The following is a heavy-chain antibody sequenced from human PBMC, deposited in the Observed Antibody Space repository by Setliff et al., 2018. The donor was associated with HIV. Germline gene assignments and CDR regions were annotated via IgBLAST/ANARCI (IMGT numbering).Heavy chain of an antibody. D-gene: IGHD2-2*01. V-gene: IGHV3-74*01. CDR1: GFTFNNYW. CDR2: ISGTGTGI. CDR3: VREGVYCRSGPCYVVAFDV. J-gene: IGHJ3*01. Sequence: PGGSLRLSCAASGFTFNNYWMHWVRQVPGKGLVWVSRISGTGTGIRYADSVRGRFSIYRDNAQKTLDLQMNSLSAEDTAVYYCVREGVYCRSGPCYVVAFDVWGPGTTVTVSS.